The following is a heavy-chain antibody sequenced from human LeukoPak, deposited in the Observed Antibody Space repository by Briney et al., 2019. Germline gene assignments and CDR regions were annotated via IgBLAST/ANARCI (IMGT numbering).Heavy chain of an antibody. CDR1: GFTFSSYG. V-gene: IGHV3-23*01. CDR3: AKEGVVVPAATLFDY. Sequence: GGSLRLSCVASGFTFSSYGMHWVRQAPGKGLEWVSAISGSGGSTYYADSVKGRFTISRDNSKNTLYLQMNSLRAEDTAVYYCAKEGVVVPAATLFDYWGQGTLVTVSS. D-gene: IGHD2-2*01. CDR2: ISGSGGST. J-gene: IGHJ4*02.